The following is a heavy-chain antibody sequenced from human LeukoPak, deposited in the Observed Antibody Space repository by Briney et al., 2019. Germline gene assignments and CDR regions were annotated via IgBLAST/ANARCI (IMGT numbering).Heavy chain of an antibody. Sequence: GASVKLSCKASGYTFTNYDISWVRQATGQGLEWMGGMAPNSGNTGSVQKFQGRVTMTRNTSISTAYMELSSLTSEDTAVYHCARVLSGTYNWFDPSGQGALVTVSS. V-gene: IGHV1-8*01. D-gene: IGHD1-14*01. CDR2: MAPNSGNT. J-gene: IGHJ5*02. CDR1: GYTFTNYD. CDR3: ARVLSGTYNWFDP.